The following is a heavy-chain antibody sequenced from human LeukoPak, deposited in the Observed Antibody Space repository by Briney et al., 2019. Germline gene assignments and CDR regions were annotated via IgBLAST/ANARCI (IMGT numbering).Heavy chain of an antibody. CDR3: AKVGKGQLLEAFDI. V-gene: IGHV3-30*18. J-gene: IGHJ3*02. CDR2: ISHDGSNE. D-gene: IGHD2-2*01. CDR1: GFIFDNFG. Sequence: GGSLRLSCAASGFIFDNFGMHWVRQVPGKGLEWLALISHDGSNEYYGDFVKGRFTTSRDNSKNTVYLQMNALRPEDTAMYYCAKVGKGQLLEAFDIWGQGTIVTVSP.